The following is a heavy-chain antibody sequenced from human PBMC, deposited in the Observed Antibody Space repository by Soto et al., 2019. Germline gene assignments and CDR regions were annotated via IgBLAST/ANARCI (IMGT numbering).Heavy chain of an antibody. J-gene: IGHJ4*02. CDR1: GFTFSSYA. Sequence: QVQLVESGGGVVQPGRSLRLSCAASGFTFSSYAMHWVRQAPGKGLEWVAVISYDGSNKYYADSVKGRFTISRDNSKNTLYLQMNSLRAEGTAVYYCARGSYYVYWGQGTLVTVS. CDR3: ARGSYYVY. CDR2: ISYDGSNK. V-gene: IGHV3-30-3*01. D-gene: IGHD1-26*01.